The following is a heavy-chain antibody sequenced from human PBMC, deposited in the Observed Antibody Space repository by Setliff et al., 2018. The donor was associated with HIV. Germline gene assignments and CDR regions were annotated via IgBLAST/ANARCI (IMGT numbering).Heavy chain of an antibody. CDR3: ATHGAQ. CDR1: GGSTSSSSYY. J-gene: IGHJ4*02. Sequence: PSETLSLTCSVSGGSTSSSSYYWAWVRQPPGKGPEWIGSVYYSGSTHYNPSLKSRVTISVGTSKNQFSLKLSSVTAADTAVYYCATHGAQWGQGTLVTVSS. V-gene: IGHV4-39*01. D-gene: IGHD1-26*01. CDR2: VYYSGST.